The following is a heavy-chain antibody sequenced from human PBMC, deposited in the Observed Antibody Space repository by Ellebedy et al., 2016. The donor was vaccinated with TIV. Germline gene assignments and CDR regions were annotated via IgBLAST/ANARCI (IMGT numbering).Heavy chain of an antibody. Sequence: SETLSLTXAVYGGSFSGYYWSWIRQPPGKGLEWIGEINHSGSTNYNPSLKSRVTISVDTSKNQFSLKLSSVTAADTAVYYCRDGHNDYWGQGTLVTVSS. J-gene: IGHJ4*02. CDR3: RDGHNDY. CDR1: GGSFSGYY. V-gene: IGHV4-34*01. D-gene: IGHD5-24*01. CDR2: INHSGST.